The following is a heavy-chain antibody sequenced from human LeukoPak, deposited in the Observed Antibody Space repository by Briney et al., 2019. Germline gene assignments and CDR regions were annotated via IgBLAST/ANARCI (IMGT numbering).Heavy chain of an antibody. CDR1: GFTFSSYG. J-gene: IGHJ4*02. D-gene: IGHD5-12*01. CDR2: IWYDGSNK. V-gene: IGHV3-33*06. Sequence: PGGPLRLSCAASGFTFSSYGMHWVRQALGKGLEWVAVIWYDGSNKYYADSVKGRFTISRDNSKNTLYLQMNSLRAEDIAVYYCAKDQDVATTATFDYWGQGTLVTVSS. CDR3: AKDQDVATTATFDY.